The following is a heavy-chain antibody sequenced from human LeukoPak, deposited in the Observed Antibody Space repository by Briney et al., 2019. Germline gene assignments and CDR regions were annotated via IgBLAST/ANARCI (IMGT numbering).Heavy chain of an antibody. J-gene: IGHJ4*02. CDR3: ASRSGSTPYYFDY. Sequence: GASVKVSCKASGYTFTTDYMHWVRQAPGQGLEWMGVIHPSGGSTSYAQQFQGRVTMTRDTSTSTVYMELSSLRSDDTAVYYCASRSGSTPYYFDYWGQGTLVTVSS. CDR2: IHPSGGST. CDR1: GYTFTTDY. D-gene: IGHD3-3*01. V-gene: IGHV1-46*01.